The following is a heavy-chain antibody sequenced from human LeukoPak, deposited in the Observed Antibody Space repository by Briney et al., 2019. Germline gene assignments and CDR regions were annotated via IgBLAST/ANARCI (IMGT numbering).Heavy chain of an antibody. D-gene: IGHD3-10*01. CDR3: ARVDGSGGPYYGMDV. V-gene: IGHV1-69*04. CDR2: IIPILGIA. CDR1: GGTFSSYA. J-gene: IGHJ6*02. Sequence: SVKVSCKASGGTFSSYAISWVRQAPGQGLEWMGRIIPILGIANYAQKFQGRVTITADKSTSTAYMELSSLRSEDTAVYYCARVDGSGGPYYGMDVWGQGTTVTVSS.